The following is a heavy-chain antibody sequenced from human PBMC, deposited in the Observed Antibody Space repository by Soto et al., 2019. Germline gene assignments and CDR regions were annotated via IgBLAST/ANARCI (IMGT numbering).Heavy chain of an antibody. CDR2: IYYSGST. CDR3: ARHIAETINWFDP. CDR1: GGSISSYY. Sequence: SETLSLTCTVSGGSISSYYWSWIRQPPGKGLEWIGYIYYSGSTNYNPSLKSRVTISVDTSKNQFSLKLSSVTAADTAVYYCARHIAETINWFDPWGQGTLVTVSS. J-gene: IGHJ5*02. V-gene: IGHV4-59*08. D-gene: IGHD6-13*01.